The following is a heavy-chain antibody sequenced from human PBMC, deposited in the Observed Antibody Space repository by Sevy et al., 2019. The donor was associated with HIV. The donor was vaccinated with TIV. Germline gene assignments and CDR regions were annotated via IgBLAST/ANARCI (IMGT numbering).Heavy chain of an antibody. CDR2: ISGTGDYT. D-gene: IGHD5-18*01. CDR3: AKKMGGGSGMAFLVDY. V-gene: IGHV3-23*01. J-gene: IGHJ4*02. Sequence: GGSLRLSCAASGFTFSSFGMGWVRQAPGKGLDWISDISGTGDYTYYADSVKGRFTISGDNSKNTLFLQMNSLRAEDTAIFYCAKKMGGGSGMAFLVDYWGQGTLVTVSS. CDR1: GFTFSSFG.